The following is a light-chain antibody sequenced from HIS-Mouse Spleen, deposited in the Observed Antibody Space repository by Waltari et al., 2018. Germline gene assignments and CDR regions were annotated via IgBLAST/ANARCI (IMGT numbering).Light chain of an antibody. CDR3: QSYDSSLVEV. CDR1: SSNIVAGYD. J-gene: IGLJ2*01. V-gene: IGLV1-40*01. Sequence: QSVLTQPPSVSGAPGQTVTISCTGSSSNIVAGYDVHWYQQLPGTAPKLLIYGNSNRPSGVPDRFSGSKSGTSASLAITGLQAEDEADYYCQSYDSSLVEVFGGGTKLTVL. CDR2: GNS.